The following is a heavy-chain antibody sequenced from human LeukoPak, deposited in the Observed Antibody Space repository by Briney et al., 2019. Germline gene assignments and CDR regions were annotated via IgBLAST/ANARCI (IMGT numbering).Heavy chain of an antibody. CDR2: IYHSGST. CDR3: ARGHDYGDYYFDY. D-gene: IGHD4-17*01. CDR1: GGSISSYY. Sequence: SETLSLTCTVSGGSISSYYWSWIRLPPGKGLEWIGYIYHSGSTNYNPSLKSRVTISVDTSKNQFSLKLSSVTAADTAVYYCARGHDYGDYYFDYWGQGTLVTVSS. V-gene: IGHV4-59*01. J-gene: IGHJ4*02.